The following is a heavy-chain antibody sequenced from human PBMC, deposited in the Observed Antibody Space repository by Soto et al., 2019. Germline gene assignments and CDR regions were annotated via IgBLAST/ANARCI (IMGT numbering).Heavy chain of an antibody. D-gene: IGHD6-13*01. CDR1: GFTFSSYG. V-gene: IGHV3-33*01. J-gene: IGHJ6*02. Sequence: LRLSCAASGFTFSSYGMHWVRQAPGKGLEWVAVIWYDGSNKYYADSVKGRFTISRDNSKNTLYLQMNSLRAEDTAVYYCARDRDSSRTEYYYYGMDVWGQGTTVTVSS. CDR3: ARDRDSSRTEYYYYGMDV. CDR2: IWYDGSNK.